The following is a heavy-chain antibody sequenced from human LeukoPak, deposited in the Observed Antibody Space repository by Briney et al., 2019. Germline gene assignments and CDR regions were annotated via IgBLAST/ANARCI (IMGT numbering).Heavy chain of an antibody. D-gene: IGHD1-1*01. J-gene: IGHJ4*02. CDR3: ARARRTGYAFGPQAD. CDR1: GFFFSDYV. Sequence: SSLRLSCAGSGFFFSDYVMHWVRQAPGKGLEWVAVISFDSTSRYYTDSVKGRFTISRDNSKNTLFLQMGSLKNEDTAMYYCARARRTGYAFGPQADWGQGTLVTVSS. V-gene: IGHV3-30*04. CDR2: ISFDSTSR.